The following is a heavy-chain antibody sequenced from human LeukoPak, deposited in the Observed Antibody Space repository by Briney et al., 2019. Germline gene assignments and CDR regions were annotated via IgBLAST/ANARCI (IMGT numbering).Heavy chain of an antibody. CDR1: GGTFSSYA. D-gene: IGHD2-21*01. V-gene: IGHV1-69*05. CDR2: ITPIFGTA. J-gene: IGHJ4*02. CDR3: ARGWGSNYFDY. Sequence: ASVKVSCKASGGTFSSYAISWVRQAPGQGLEWMGGITPIFGTANYAQKFQGRVTITTDESTSTAYMELSSLRSEDTAVYYCARGWGSNYFDYWGQGTLVTVSS.